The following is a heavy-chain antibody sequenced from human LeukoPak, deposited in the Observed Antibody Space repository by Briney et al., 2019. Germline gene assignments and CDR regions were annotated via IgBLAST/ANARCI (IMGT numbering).Heavy chain of an antibody. J-gene: IGHJ4*02. CDR2: IFHTGHT. CDR1: GGSISSGDYP. CDR3: ARGFYGSGSQFDY. Sequence: SQTLSLTCAVSGGSISSGDYPWSWIRQPPGKGLEWIGYIFHTGHTSYNPALKSRVTISVDMSKNQLSLKLSSVTAADTAVYYCARGFYGSGSQFDYWGQGTLVTVSS. D-gene: IGHD3-10*01. V-gene: IGHV4-30-2*01.